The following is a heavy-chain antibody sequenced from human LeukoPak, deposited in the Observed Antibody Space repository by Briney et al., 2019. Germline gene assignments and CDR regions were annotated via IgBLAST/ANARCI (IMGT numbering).Heavy chain of an antibody. J-gene: IGHJ6*02. CDR3: AKSGGSRNYYGMDV. CDR1: GFTFATYA. Sequence: GGSLRLSCAASGFTFATYAMSWVRQPPGEGLEWVSSISGSADITYYADSVKGRFTISRDNSKNTLYLQMNSLRAEDTAVYYCAKSGGSRNYYGMDVWGQGTTVTVSS. V-gene: IGHV3-23*01. D-gene: IGHD6-13*01. CDR2: ISGSADIT.